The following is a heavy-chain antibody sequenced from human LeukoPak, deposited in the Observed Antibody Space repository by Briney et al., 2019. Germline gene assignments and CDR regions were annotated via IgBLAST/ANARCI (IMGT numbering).Heavy chain of an antibody. D-gene: IGHD5-18*01. CDR1: GFTFSSYS. CDR3: AKDAHSYGYRPFDY. Sequence: GGSLRLSCAASGFTFSSYSMNWVRQAPGKGLEWVSSISSSSSYIYYADSVKGRFTISRDNSKNTLYLQMNSLRAEDTAVYYCAKDAHSYGYRPFDYWGQGTLVTVSS. V-gene: IGHV3-21*04. CDR2: ISSSSSYI. J-gene: IGHJ4*02.